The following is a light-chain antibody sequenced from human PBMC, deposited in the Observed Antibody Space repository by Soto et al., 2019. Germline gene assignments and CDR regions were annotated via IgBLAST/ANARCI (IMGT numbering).Light chain of an antibody. V-gene: IGLV2-14*01. J-gene: IGLJ1*01. CDR3: SSYTSSSTLDYV. Sequence: SSLAQPASLSGSPGQSITLSCPGNSSDVGGYNYVSWYQQHPGKAPKLMIYDVSNRPSGVSNRFSGSKSGNTASLTISGLQAEDEADYYCSSYTSSSTLDYVFGTGTKVTVL. CDR1: SSDVGGYNY. CDR2: DVS.